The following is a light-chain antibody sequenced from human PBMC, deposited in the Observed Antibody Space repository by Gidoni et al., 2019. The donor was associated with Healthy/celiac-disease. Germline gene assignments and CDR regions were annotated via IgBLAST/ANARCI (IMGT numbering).Light chain of an antibody. CDR2: DAY. V-gene: IGKV1-33*01. Sequence: EIHMTQSPSSLSSSVGERVTITCQASQDISNYLNWYQQKPGNAPKLLIYDAYNLETGVPSRFSGSGSWTDLTFTISSLQPEDIATYYCQQYDNLPLTFGGGTKVDIK. CDR3: QQYDNLPLT. J-gene: IGKJ4*01. CDR1: QDISNY.